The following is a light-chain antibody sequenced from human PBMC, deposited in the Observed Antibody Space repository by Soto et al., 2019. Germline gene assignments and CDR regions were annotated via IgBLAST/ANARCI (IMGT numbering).Light chain of an antibody. CDR3: SSYTSSSTLV. Sequence: QSALTQPASVSGSPGQSITISCTGTSSDVGGYNYVSWYQQHPGKAPQFMIYDVSNRPSGVSNCFSGSKSGNTASLTISGLQAEDEADYYCSSYTSSSTLVFGGGTKLTVL. J-gene: IGLJ2*01. V-gene: IGLV2-14*01. CDR1: SSDVGGYNY. CDR2: DVS.